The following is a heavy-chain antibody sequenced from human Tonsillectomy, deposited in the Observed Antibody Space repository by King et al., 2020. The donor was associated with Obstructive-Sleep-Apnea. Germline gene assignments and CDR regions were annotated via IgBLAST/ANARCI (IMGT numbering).Heavy chain of an antibody. D-gene: IGHD6-13*01. CDR2: IYHSGRT. V-gene: IGHV4-38-2*02. Sequence: QLQESGPGLVKPSETLSLTCTVSGYSISSGYYWGWIRQPPGKGLEWIGSIYHSGRTYYNPSLKSRVTISVDTSKNQFSLKLSSVTAADTAVYYCARVQQLGFDYWGQGTLVTVSS. CDR1: GYSISSGYY. CDR3: ARVQQLGFDY. J-gene: IGHJ4*02.